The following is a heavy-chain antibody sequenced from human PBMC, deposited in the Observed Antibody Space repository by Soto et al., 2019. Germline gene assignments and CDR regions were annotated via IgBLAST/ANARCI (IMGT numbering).Heavy chain of an antibody. D-gene: IGHD2-15*01. CDR3: ARAYCSGGSCYSADS. Sequence: EVQLVESGGGLVKPGGSLRLCWAASGFTFSSYSMNWVRQAPGKGLEWVSSISSSSSYIYYADSVKGRFTISRDNAKNSLYLQMNSLRAEGTAVYYCARAYCSGGSCYSADSWGQGTLVTVSS. J-gene: IGHJ4*02. CDR2: ISSSSSYI. V-gene: IGHV3-21*01. CDR1: GFTFSSYS.